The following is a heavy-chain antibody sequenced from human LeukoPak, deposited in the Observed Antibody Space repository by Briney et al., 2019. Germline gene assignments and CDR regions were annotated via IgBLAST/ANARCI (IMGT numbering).Heavy chain of an antibody. J-gene: IGHJ5*02. CDR3: ARGVHVRTYDSHQNCFAP. CDR1: GYTFTSYY. Sequence: ASVKVSCKASGYTFTSYYIYWVRQAPGQGLEWVGLINPSGGSTNYAQKLQGRVTMTRDMSTSTVYMEVNSLRSEDTAVYYCARGVHVRTYDSHQNCFAPWGQGTLVTVSS. CDR2: INPSGGST. V-gene: IGHV1-46*01. D-gene: IGHD3-22*01.